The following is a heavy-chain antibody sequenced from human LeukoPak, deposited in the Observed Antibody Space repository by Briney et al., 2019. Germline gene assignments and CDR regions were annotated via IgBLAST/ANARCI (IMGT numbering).Heavy chain of an antibody. CDR1: GFDISTYD. D-gene: IGHD5-24*01. CDR3: ARGDPHADL. Sequence: GGSLRLSCTASGFDISTYDMNWVRQAPGKGLEWIADITISGHTKNYADSVKGRFSISRDNARTSLYLQMHSLRVEDTGVYYCARGDPHADLWGQGTLVTVSS. J-gene: IGHJ5*02. V-gene: IGHV3-48*03. CDR2: ITISGHTK.